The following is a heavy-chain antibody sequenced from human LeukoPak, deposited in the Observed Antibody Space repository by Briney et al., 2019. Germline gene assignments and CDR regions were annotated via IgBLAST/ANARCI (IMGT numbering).Heavy chain of an antibody. Sequence: PSETLSLTCAVYGGSFSGYCWSWIRQPPGKGLGWVSAISGSGGSTYYADSVKGRFTISRDNSKNTLYLQMNSLRAEDTAVYYCASPGESGYYYTNYYYGMDVWGQGTTVTVSS. CDR3: ASPGESGYYYTNYYYGMDV. CDR1: GGSFSGYC. J-gene: IGHJ6*02. D-gene: IGHD3-22*01. CDR2: ISGSGGST. V-gene: IGHV3-23*01.